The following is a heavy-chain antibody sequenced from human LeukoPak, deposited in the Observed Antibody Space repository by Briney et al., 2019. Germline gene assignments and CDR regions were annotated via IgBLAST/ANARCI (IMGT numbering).Heavy chain of an antibody. J-gene: IGHJ4*02. V-gene: IGHV3-48*01. CDR3: AKVEGGSSGWLGDYFDY. Sequence: GGSLRLSCAASGFSLSDYSMNWVRQAPGKGLEWVSYIGSSSSTIYYADSVKGRFTITRDNSKNTLYLQMNSLRAEDTAVYYCAKVEGGSSGWLGDYFDYWGQGTLVTVSS. D-gene: IGHD6-13*01. CDR2: IGSSSSTI. CDR1: GFSLSDYS.